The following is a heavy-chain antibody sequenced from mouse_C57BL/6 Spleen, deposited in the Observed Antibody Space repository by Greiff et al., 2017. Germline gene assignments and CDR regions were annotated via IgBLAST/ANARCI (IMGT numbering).Heavy chain of an antibody. CDR2: IRNKANGYTT. CDR1: GFTFTDYY. J-gene: IGHJ2*01. V-gene: IGHV7-3*01. Sequence: EVMLVESGGGLVQPGGSLSLSCAASGFTFTDYYMSWVRQPPGKALEWLGFIRNKANGYTTEYSASVKGRFTISRDNSQSILYLQMNALRAEDSATYYCARSGDYFDYWGQGTTLTVSS. CDR3: ARSGDYFDY.